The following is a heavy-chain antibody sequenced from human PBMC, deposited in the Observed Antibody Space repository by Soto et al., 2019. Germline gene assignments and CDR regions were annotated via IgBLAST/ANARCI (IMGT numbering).Heavy chain of an antibody. Sequence: ASVKVSCKASGYTFTSYAMHWVRQAPGQRLEWMGWINAGNGNTKYSQKFQGQVTISADKSISTAYLQWSSLKASDTAMYYCARPRYPGRGYYGMDVWGQGTTVTVSS. CDR2: INAGNGNT. V-gene: IGHV1-3*01. CDR3: ARPRYPGRGYYGMDV. J-gene: IGHJ6*02. CDR1: GYTFTSYA. D-gene: IGHD2-15*01.